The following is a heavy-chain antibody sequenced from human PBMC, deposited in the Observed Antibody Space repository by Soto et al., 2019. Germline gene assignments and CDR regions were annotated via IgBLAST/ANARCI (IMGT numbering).Heavy chain of an antibody. D-gene: IGHD6-13*01. V-gene: IGHV3-30-3*01. Sequence: QVQLVESGGGVVQPGRSLRLSCAASGFTFSSYAMHWVRQAPGKGLEWVAVISYDGSNKYYADSVKGRFTISRDNSKNTLYLQMNSLRAEDTAVYYCAREGSSSWTPRVYFDYWGQGILVTVSS. CDR1: GFTFSSYA. CDR2: ISYDGSNK. J-gene: IGHJ4*02. CDR3: AREGSSSWTPRVYFDY.